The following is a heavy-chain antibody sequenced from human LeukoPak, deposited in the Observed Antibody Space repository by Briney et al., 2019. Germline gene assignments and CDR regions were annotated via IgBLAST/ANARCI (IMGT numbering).Heavy chain of an antibody. CDR3: ASSSIVVVVAATPTAFDI. Sequence: SVKVSCKASGGTFSSYAISWGRQAPGQGLEWMGRIIPILGIANYAQKFQGRVTITANKSTSTAYMELSSLRSEDTAVYYCASSSIVVVVAATPTAFDIWGQGTMVTVSS. CDR1: GGTFSSYA. V-gene: IGHV1-69*04. J-gene: IGHJ3*02. CDR2: IIPILGIA. D-gene: IGHD2-15*01.